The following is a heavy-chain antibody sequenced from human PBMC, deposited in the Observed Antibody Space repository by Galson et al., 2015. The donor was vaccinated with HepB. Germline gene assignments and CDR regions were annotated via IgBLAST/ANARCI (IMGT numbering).Heavy chain of an antibody. CDR1: GFTFSDYY. Sequence: SLRLSCAASGFTFSDYYMSWIRQAPGKGLEWVSYISGGSDYRIYADSVKGRFTISRDNAKNSLYLQMNSLRAEDTAVYYCARVGSIAAAGTVDYWGQGTLLTVSS. V-gene: IGHV3-11*06. CDR2: ISGGSDYR. J-gene: IGHJ4*02. CDR3: ARVGSIAAAGTVDY. D-gene: IGHD6-13*01.